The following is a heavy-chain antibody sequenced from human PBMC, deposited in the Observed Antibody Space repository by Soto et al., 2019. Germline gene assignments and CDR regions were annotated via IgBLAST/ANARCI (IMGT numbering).Heavy chain of an antibody. CDR1: GFTYSAST. V-gene: IGHV3-64D*06. CDR2: ITTEGCNT. Sequence: GRSLRLSCSAGGFTYSASTMHWVRQAPGKGLEYVSAITTEGCNTYYADSVKGIFTIYRNNSKNTLYLQISSLRPEDQAVYYRVNLRSNYRQDGVYWGRGALVKVSS. D-gene: IGHD5-12*01. CDR3: VNLRSNYRQDGVY. J-gene: IGHJ1*01.